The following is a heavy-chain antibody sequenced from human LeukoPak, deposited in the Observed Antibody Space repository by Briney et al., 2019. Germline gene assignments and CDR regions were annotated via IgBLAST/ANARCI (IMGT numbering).Heavy chain of an antibody. D-gene: IGHD4-23*01. Sequence: SETLSLTCAVYGGSFSGYYWSWIRQPPGKGLEWIGEINHSGSTNYNPSFKSRVTISVDTSKNQFSLKLSSVTAADTAVYYCARLGLIYGGNSFDYWGQGTLVTVSS. J-gene: IGHJ4*02. CDR3: ARLGLIYGGNSFDY. V-gene: IGHV4-34*01. CDR2: INHSGST. CDR1: GGSFSGYY.